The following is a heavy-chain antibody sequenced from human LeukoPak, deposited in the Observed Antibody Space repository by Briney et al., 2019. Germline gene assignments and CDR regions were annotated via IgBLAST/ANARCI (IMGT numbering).Heavy chain of an antibody. Sequence: PSETLSLICAVYGGSFSGYYWSWIRQPPGKGLEWIGEINHSGSTNYNPSLKSRVTISVDTSKNRFSLKLSSVTAADTAVYYCASNAGSGSYRHFDYWGQGTLVTVSS. CDR1: GGSFSGYY. CDR3: ASNAGSGSYRHFDY. V-gene: IGHV4-34*01. J-gene: IGHJ4*02. D-gene: IGHD3-10*01. CDR2: INHSGST.